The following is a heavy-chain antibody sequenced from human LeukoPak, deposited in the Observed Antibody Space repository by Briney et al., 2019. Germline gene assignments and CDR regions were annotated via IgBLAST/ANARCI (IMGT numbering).Heavy chain of an antibody. CDR3: AKNFAGFYGMDV. CDR2: ISYDGSNK. D-gene: IGHD3-3*01. CDR1: GFTVSSNY. V-gene: IGHV3-30*18. Sequence: GGSLRLSCAASGFTVSSNYMSWVRQAPGKGLEWVAVISYDGSNKYYADSVKGRFTISRDNSKNTLYLQMNSLRAEDTAVYYCAKNFAGFYGMDVWGQGTTVTVSS. J-gene: IGHJ6*02.